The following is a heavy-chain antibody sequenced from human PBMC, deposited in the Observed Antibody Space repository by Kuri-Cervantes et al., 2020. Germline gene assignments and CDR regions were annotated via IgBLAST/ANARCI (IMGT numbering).Heavy chain of an antibody. CDR1: GFTFSSYA. CDR2: ISGSGGST. V-gene: IGHV3-23*01. D-gene: IGHD2-8*01. J-gene: IGHJ4*02. CDR3: ARINNGGT. Sequence: GGSLRLSCAASGFTFSSYAMSWVRQAPGKGLEWASAISGSGGSTYYADSVKGRFTISRDNAKNSLYLQMNSLRAEDTAVYYRARINNGGTWGQGTLVTVSS.